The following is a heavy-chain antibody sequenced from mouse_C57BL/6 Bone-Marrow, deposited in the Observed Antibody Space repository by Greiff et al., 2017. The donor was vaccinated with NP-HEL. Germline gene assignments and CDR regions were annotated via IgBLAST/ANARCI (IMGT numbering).Heavy chain of an antibody. CDR1: GYTFTSYW. V-gene: IGHV1-59*01. CDR3: ARGLPRMDY. CDR2: IDPSDSYT. D-gene: IGHD2-4*01. J-gene: IGHJ4*01. Sequence: QVQLQQPGAELVRPGTSVTLSCKASGYTFTSYWMHWVKQRPGQGLEWIGVIDPSDSYTNYNQKFKGKATLTVDTSSSTAYMQLSSLTSEDSAVYYCARGLPRMDYWGQGTSVTVSS.